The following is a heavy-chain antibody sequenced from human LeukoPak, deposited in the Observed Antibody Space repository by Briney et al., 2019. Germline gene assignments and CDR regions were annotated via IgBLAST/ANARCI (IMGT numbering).Heavy chain of an antibody. Sequence: PGGSLGLSCAASGFTFSSYAMHWVRQAPGKGLEWVAVISYDGSNKYYADSVKGRFTISRDNSKNTLYLQMNSLRAEDTAVYYCARDFDAYFDYWGQGTLVTVSS. CDR1: GFTFSSYA. V-gene: IGHV3-30-3*01. J-gene: IGHJ4*02. CDR2: ISYDGSNK. CDR3: ARDFDAYFDY.